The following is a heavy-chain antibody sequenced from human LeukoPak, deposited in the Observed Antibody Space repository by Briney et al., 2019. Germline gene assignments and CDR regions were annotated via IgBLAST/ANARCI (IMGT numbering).Heavy chain of an antibody. CDR1: GYSFTSYW. Sequence: GESLKISCKGSGYSFTSYWIGWVRQMPGKGLEWMRIIYPGDSDTRYSPSFQGQVTISADKSISTAYLQWSSLKASDTAMYYCARVRDIVGANNWFDPWGQGTLVTVSS. CDR3: ARVRDIVGANNWFDP. CDR2: IYPGDSDT. V-gene: IGHV5-51*01. D-gene: IGHD1-26*01. J-gene: IGHJ5*02.